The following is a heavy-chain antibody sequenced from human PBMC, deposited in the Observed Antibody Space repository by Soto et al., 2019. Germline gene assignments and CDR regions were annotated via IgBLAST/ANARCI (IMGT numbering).Heavy chain of an antibody. J-gene: IGHJ6*02. CDR2: IYYSGST. CDR1: GGSISSGDYY. Sequence: PSETLSLTCTVSGGSISSGDYYWSWIRQPPGKGLEWIGYIYYSGSTYCNPSLKSRVTISVDTSKNQFSLKLSSVTAADTAVYYCARYYYGSGSCGYYYYGMDVWGQGTTVTVSS. CDR3: ARYYYGSGSCGYYYYGMDV. D-gene: IGHD3-10*01. V-gene: IGHV4-30-4*01.